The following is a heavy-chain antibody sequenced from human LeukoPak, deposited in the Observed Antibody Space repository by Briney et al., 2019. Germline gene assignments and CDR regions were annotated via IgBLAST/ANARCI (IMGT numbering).Heavy chain of an antibody. V-gene: IGHV1-18*01. J-gene: IGHJ3*01. CDR2: ISTSKGNT. CDR3: ARDKQYVFDV. Sequence: ASVNVSCKASGYSFPSFGISWVRPAPGQGVAWMGWISTSKGNTIYAQKFQDRVIMTRDTSTSTAYMELRRLRSDDTAVYYCARDKQYVFDVWGQGTRVTVSP. D-gene: IGHD6-19*01. CDR1: GYSFPSFG.